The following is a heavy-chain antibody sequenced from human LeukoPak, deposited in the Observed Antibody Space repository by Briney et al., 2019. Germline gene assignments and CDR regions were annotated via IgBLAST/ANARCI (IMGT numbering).Heavy chain of an antibody. V-gene: IGHV4-59*01. CDR1: GGSFSGYY. J-gene: IGHJ4*02. CDR2: IYYSGST. CDR3: ARVSGYYTD. Sequence: SETLSLTCAVYGGSFSGYYWSWIRQPPGKGLEWIGYIYYSGSTNYNPSLKSRVTISVDTSKNQFSLKLSSVTAADTAVYYCARVSGYYTDWGQGTLVTVSS. D-gene: IGHD3-3*01.